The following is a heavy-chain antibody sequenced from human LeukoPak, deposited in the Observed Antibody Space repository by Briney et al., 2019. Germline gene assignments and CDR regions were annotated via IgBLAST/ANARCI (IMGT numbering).Heavy chain of an antibody. V-gene: IGHV3-48*03. CDR1: GFTFSSYE. CDR2: ISSGDNAI. J-gene: IGHJ4*02. D-gene: IGHD6-19*01. Sequence: QSGGSLRLSCSASGFTFSSYEMNWVRQAPGKGLEWVSYISSGDNAIYYADSVKGRFTISRDNAKNSLYLQMNSLRAEDTAVYYCARATFSSGWHFWGQGTLVTVSS. CDR3: ARATFSSGWHF.